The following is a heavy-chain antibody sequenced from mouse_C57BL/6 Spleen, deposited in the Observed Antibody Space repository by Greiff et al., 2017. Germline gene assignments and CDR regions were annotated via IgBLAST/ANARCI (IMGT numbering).Heavy chain of an antibody. CDR3: ARRRARGDAMDY. V-gene: IGHV4-1*01. J-gene: IGHJ4*01. D-gene: IGHD3-3*01. CDR2: INPDSSTI. CDR1: VIDFSRYW. Sequence: EVKLLESGGGLVQPGGSLKLSCAASVIDFSRYWMSWVRRAPGKGLEWIGEINPDSSTINYAPSLKDKFIISRDNAKNTLYLQMSKVRSEDTALYYCARRRARGDAMDYWGQGTSVTVSS.